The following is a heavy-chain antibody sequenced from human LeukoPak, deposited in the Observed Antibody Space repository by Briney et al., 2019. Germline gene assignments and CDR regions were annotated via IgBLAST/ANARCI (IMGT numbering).Heavy chain of an antibody. Sequence: PGGSLRLSCAASGFTFSRYGMHWVRQAPGKGLEWVANIKQDGSEKYYVDSVKGRVTISRDNAKSSLSLQMNSLRAEDTAVYYCARGLDYWGQGTLVTVSS. V-gene: IGHV3-7*03. CDR1: GFTFSRYG. J-gene: IGHJ4*02. CDR2: IKQDGSEK. CDR3: ARGLDY.